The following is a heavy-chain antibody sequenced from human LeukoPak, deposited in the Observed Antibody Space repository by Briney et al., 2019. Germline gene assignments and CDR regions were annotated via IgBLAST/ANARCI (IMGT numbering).Heavy chain of an antibody. CDR2: INPNSGGT. CDR1: GYTFTDYF. V-gene: IGHV1-2*02. D-gene: IGHD5-18*01. Sequence: ASVKVSCKASGYTFTDYFMHWVRQAPGQGLEWMGWINPNSGGTNYAQKFQGRVTMTRDRAISTAYMELSRLRSDDTAVYYCASSTAMVGYYYYYYMDVWGKGTTVTISS. CDR3: ASSTAMVGYYYYYYMDV. J-gene: IGHJ6*03.